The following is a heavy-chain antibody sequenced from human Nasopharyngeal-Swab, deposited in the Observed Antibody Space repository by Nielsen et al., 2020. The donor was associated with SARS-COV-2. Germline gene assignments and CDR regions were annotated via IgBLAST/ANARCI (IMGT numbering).Heavy chain of an antibody. V-gene: IGHV2-5*02. CDR3: ARQGDYDILTGHGY. D-gene: IGHD3-9*01. CDR2: IYWDDDK. J-gene: IGHJ4*02. Sequence: SGPTLVRPTQTLTLTCTFSGFSLSTSGVGVGWIRQPPGKALEWLALIYWDDDKRYSPSLKSRLTITKDTSKNQVVLTMTNMGPVDTATYYCARQGDYDILTGHGYWGQGTLVTVSS. CDR1: GFSLSTSGVG.